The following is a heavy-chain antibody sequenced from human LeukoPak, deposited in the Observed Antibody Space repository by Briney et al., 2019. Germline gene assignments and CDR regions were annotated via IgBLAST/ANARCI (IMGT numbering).Heavy chain of an antibody. CDR3: ARARRGYSYGYLYYYYGMDV. V-gene: IGHV6-1*01. CDR1: GDSVSSNSAA. J-gene: IGHJ6*02. CDR2: TYYRSKWYN. D-gene: IGHD5-18*01. Sequence: SQTLSLTCAISGDSVSSNSAAWNWIRQSPSRGPEWLGRTYYRSKWYNDYAVSVKSRITINPDTSKNQLSLQLNSVTPEDTAVYYCARARRGYSYGYLYYYYGMDVWGQGTTVTVSS.